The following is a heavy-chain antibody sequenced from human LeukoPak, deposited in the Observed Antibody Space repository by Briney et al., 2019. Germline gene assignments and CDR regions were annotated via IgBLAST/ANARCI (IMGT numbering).Heavy chain of an antibody. J-gene: IGHJ4*02. V-gene: IGHV1-69*13. CDR1: GGTFSSYA. D-gene: IGHD3-22*01. Sequence: SVKVSFTASGGTFSSYAISWVRQAPGQGLEWMGGIIPIFGTANYAQKFQGRVTITADESTSTAYMELSSLRSEDTAVYYCARVDYYDSRGYYYFDYWGQGTLVTVSS. CDR3: ARVDYYDSRGYYYFDY. CDR2: IIPIFGTA.